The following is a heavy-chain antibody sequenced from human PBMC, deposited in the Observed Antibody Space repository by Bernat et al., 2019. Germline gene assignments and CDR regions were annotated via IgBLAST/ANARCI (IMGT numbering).Heavy chain of an antibody. Sequence: EVQLVESGGGLVQPGGSLRLSCAASGFTFSSYWMTCVRQAPGKGLEWVAIIKQDGSEKYYVDSVKGRFTISRDNAKNSLNLQMNSLRAEDTALYYCARPNQDGDYGGVYFDYWGQGALVTVSP. D-gene: IGHD4-17*01. CDR2: IKQDGSEK. CDR1: GFTFSSYW. CDR3: ARPNQDGDYGGVYFDY. V-gene: IGHV3-7*01. J-gene: IGHJ4*02.